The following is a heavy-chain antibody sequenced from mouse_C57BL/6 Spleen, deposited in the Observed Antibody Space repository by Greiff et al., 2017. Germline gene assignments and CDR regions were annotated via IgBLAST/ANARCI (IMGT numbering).Heavy chain of an antibody. J-gene: IGHJ4*01. CDR1: GFTFSDYG. Sequence: VQLQQSGGGLVKPGGSLKLSCAASGFTFSDYGMHWVRQAPEKGLEWVAYISSGSSTIYYADTVTGRFTISRDNAKNTLFLQMTSLRSEDTAMYYCATDLFYAMDYWGQGTSVTVSS. V-gene: IGHV5-17*01. CDR3: ATDLFYAMDY. CDR2: ISSGSSTI.